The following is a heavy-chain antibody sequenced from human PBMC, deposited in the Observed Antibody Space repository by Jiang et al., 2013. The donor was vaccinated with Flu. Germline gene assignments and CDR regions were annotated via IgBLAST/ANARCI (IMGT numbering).Heavy chain of an antibody. D-gene: IGHD4-17*01. CDR2: INPNSGGT. Sequence: GAEVKKPGASVKVSCKASGYTFTSYGISWVRQAPGQGLEWMAWINPNSGGTSYAQKFQGRVTLTRDTSISTAYMELSRLRSDDTAAYYCAGTDYGDYYYGMDVWGQGTTVTVSS. V-gene: IGHV1-2*02. CDR1: GYTFTSYG. J-gene: IGHJ6*02. CDR3: AGTDYGDYYYGMDV.